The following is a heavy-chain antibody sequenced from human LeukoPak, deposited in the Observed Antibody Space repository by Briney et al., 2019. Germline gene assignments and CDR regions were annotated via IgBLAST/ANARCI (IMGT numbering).Heavy chain of an antibody. CDR1: GGSISSGDYY. V-gene: IGHV4-30-4*01. Sequence: SQTLSLTCTVSGGSISSGDYYWRWIRQPPGKGLEWIGYIYYSGSTNYNPSLKSRVTISVDTSKNQFSLKLSSVTAADTAVYYCARAPIAAGGTENFDYWGQGTLVTVSS. D-gene: IGHD6-13*01. CDR2: IYYSGST. J-gene: IGHJ4*02. CDR3: ARAPIAAGGTENFDY.